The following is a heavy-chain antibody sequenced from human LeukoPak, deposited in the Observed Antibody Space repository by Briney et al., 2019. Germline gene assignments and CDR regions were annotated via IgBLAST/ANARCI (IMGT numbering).Heavy chain of an antibody. CDR3: ARVAGNCGGDCYRLVY. CDR1: GYTFTTYD. D-gene: IGHD2-21*01. Sequence: ASVKVSCKASGYTFTTYDINCVRQATGQGLEWMAWMDPNSGNTGYAQNFQGRVTMTRNTSISTAYMELSSLRSEDTAVYYCARVAGNCGGDCYRLVYWGQGTLVTVAS. CDR2: MDPNSGNT. J-gene: IGHJ4*02. V-gene: IGHV1-8*01.